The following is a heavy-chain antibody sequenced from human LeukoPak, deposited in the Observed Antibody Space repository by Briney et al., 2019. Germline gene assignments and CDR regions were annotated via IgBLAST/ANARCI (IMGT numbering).Heavy chain of an antibody. Sequence: GGSLRLSCAASGFTFSDYNMRWIRQAPGKGLEWVSSISRSGSTKYYADSVKGRFTISRDNAKNSLYLQMNSLRAEDTAVYYCARVGYSWNAFDIWGQGTMVTVSS. CDR2: ISRSGSTK. V-gene: IGHV3-11*04. CDR3: ARVGYSWNAFDI. D-gene: IGHD5-12*01. CDR1: GFTFSDYN. J-gene: IGHJ3*02.